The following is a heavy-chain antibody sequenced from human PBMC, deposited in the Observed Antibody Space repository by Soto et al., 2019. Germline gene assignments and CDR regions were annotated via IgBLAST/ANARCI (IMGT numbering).Heavy chain of an antibody. CDR2: IVVGSGNT. J-gene: IGHJ6*02. V-gene: IGHV1-58*01. CDR3: AADLKYSYGRRRFYYYYGMDV. CDR1: GLTFTSSA. D-gene: IGHD5-18*01. Sequence: SVKVSCKASGLTFTSSAVQWVRQARGQRLEWIGWIVVGSGNTNYAQKFQERVTITRDMSTSTAYMELSSLRSEDTAVYYCAADLKYSYGRRRFYYYYGMDVWGQGTTVTVSS.